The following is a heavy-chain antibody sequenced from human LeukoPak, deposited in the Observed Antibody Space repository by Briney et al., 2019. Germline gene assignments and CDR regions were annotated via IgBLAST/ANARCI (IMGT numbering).Heavy chain of an antibody. V-gene: IGHV4-39*07. D-gene: IGHD1-1*01. Sequence: SETLSLTCTVSGGSISNSYYWGWIRQPPGKGLEWIGSIYYSGDTYYNSSLKSRVTVSMDTSKNQVSLQLSSVTAADTAVYYCARVGIISEPTATFYFDYWGQGTLVTVSS. CDR3: ARVGIISEPTATFYFDY. CDR2: IYYSGDT. J-gene: IGHJ4*02. CDR1: GGSISNSYY.